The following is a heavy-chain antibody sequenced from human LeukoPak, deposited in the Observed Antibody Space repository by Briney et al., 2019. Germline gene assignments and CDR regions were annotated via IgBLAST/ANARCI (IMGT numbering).Heavy chain of an antibody. D-gene: IGHD6-6*01. CDR1: GGSISSSSYY. Sequence: SETLSLTCTVSGGSISSSSYYWGWIRQPPGKGLEWIGSIYYSGSTYYNPSLKSRVTISVDTSKNQSSLKLSSVTAADTAAYYCATHIAARLQDNWFDPWGQGTLVTVSS. CDR3: ATHIAARLQDNWFDP. J-gene: IGHJ5*02. V-gene: IGHV4-39*01. CDR2: IYYSGST.